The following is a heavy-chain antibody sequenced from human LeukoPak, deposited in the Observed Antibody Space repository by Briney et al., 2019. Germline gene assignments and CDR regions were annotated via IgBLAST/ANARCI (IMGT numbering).Heavy chain of an antibody. J-gene: IGHJ4*02. CDR1: GFTFSSYW. Sequence: GGSLRLSCAASGFTFSSYWMSWVRQAPGKGLEWVATIRQDGSKKYYVDSVKGRFTISRDNAKNSLYLQMNSLRAEDTAVYYCARESGSVTSEVDFDYWGQGTLVTVSS. CDR2: IRQDGSKK. CDR3: ARESGSVTSEVDFDY. D-gene: IGHD4-17*01. V-gene: IGHV3-7*01.